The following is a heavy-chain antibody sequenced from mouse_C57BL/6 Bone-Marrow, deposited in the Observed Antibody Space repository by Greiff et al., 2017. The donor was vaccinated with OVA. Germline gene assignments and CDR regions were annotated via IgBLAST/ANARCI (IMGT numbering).Heavy chain of an antibody. CDR1: GYTFTSYW. Sequence: VQLQQSGAELVRPGSSVKLSCKASGYTFTSYWMDWVKQRPGQGLEWIGNIYPSDSETHYNQKFKDKATLTVDKSSSTAYMQLSSLTSEDSAVYYCARGTAQARGDYFDYWGQGTTLTVSS. J-gene: IGHJ2*01. CDR2: IYPSDSET. D-gene: IGHD3-2*02. V-gene: IGHV1-61*01. CDR3: ARGTAQARGDYFDY.